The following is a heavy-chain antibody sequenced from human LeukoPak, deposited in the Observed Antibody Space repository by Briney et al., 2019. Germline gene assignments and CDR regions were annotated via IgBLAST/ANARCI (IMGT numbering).Heavy chain of an antibody. CDR1: GGSIRSGGYS. J-gene: IGHJ4*02. Sequence: SETLSLICAVSGGSIRSGGYSWSWIRQPPGKGLEWIGYIYHSGSTYYNPSLKSRVTISVDRSKNQFSLKLSSVTAADTAVYYCAGGVSTLWSYWGQGTLVTVSS. CDR3: AGGVSTLWSY. D-gene: IGHD3-16*01. CDR2: IYHSGST. V-gene: IGHV4-30-2*01.